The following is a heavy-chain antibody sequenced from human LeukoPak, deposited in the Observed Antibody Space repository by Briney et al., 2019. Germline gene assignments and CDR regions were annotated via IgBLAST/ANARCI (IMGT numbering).Heavy chain of an antibody. V-gene: IGHV4-59*01. CDR2: IYYSGST. J-gene: IGHJ6*03. Sequence: PSETLSHTCTVSGGSISSYYWSWIRQPPGKGLEWIGYIYYSGSTNYNPSLKSRVTISVDTSKNQFSLKLSSVTAADTAVYYCARDLSAPYYYYYMDVWGKGTTVTVSS. CDR3: ARDLSAPYYYYYMDV. CDR1: GGSISSYY.